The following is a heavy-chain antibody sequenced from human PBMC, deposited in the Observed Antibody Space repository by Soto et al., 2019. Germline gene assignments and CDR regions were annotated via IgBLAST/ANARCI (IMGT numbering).Heavy chain of an antibody. D-gene: IGHD3-22*01. CDR1: GGSFSAYY. V-gene: IGHV4-34*12. CDR3: ARVLIVVVTPEVFDY. CDR2: IIHSGST. J-gene: IGHJ4*02. Sequence: PSETLSLTCAVYGGSFSAYYWSWVRQPPGKGLEWIGEIIHSGSTYYNPSLKSRVTISVDTSKNQFSLKLSSVTAADTAVYYCARVLIVVVTPEVFDYWGQGTLVTVSS.